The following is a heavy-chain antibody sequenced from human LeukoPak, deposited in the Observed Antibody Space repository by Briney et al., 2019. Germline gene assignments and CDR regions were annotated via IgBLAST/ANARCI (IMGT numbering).Heavy chain of an antibody. J-gene: IGHJ4*02. Sequence: VKPSEPLSLTCTVSGGSVSSDSHYWSWIRQPPGKGLEWIGCVYNTWSTIYNPSLKSRLTMSVDTSKNQFSLKLSSVTAADTAVYYCARSVVPAALFDYWGQGTLVTVSS. CDR2: VYNTWST. CDR1: GGSVSSDSHY. CDR3: ARSVVPAALFDY. V-gene: IGHV4-61*01. D-gene: IGHD2-2*01.